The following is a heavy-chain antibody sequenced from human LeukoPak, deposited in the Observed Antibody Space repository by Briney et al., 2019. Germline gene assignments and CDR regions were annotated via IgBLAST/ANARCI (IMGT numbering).Heavy chain of an antibody. V-gene: IGHV1-69*06. Sequence: SVKVSCKASGGTFSSYAISWVRQAPGQGLEWMGGIIPIFGTANYAQKFQGGVTITADKSTSTAYMELSSLRSEDTAVYYCARDGLPLYYYDSSGYSRAGNWFDPWGQGTLVTVSS. D-gene: IGHD3-22*01. CDR1: GGTFSSYA. CDR2: IIPIFGTA. CDR3: ARDGLPLYYYDSSGYSRAGNWFDP. J-gene: IGHJ5*02.